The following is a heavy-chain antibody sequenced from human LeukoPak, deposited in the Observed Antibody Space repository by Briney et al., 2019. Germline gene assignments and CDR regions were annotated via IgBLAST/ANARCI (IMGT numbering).Heavy chain of an antibody. Sequence: ASVKVSCKASGYTFTSYGISWVRQAPGQGLEWMGWISAYNGNTNYAQKLQGRVTMTTDTSTSTAYMELRSLRSDDTAVYYCAGDRGRRSYYGMDVWGQGTTVTVSS. CDR1: GYTFTSYG. J-gene: IGHJ6*02. D-gene: IGHD2-15*01. V-gene: IGHV1-18*01. CDR2: ISAYNGNT. CDR3: AGDRGRRSYYGMDV.